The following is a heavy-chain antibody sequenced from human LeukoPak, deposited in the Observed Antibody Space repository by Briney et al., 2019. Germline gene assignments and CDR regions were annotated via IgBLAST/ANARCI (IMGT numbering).Heavy chain of an antibody. D-gene: IGHD1-26*01. CDR2: IYHSGST. J-gene: IGHJ4*02. CDR1: LYSISSGYY. Sequence: PSETLSLTCAHSLYSISSGYYWGWIRQPPGKGLEWIGSIYHSGSTYYNPSLKSRVTISVDTSKNQFSLKLSSVTAADTAVYYCARHKVSQWELRGYYFDYWGQGTLVTVSS. CDR3: ARHKVSQWELRGYYFDY. V-gene: IGHV4-38-2*01.